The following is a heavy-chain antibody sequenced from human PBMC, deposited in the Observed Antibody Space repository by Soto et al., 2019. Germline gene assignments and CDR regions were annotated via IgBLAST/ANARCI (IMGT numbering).Heavy chain of an antibody. CDR1: GYTFTSYG. J-gene: IGHJ5*02. Sequence: ASVKVSCKASGYTFTSYGISWVRQAPGQGLEWMGWISAYNGNTNYAQKLQGRVTMTTDTSTSTAYMELRSLRSDDTAVYYCARDCSSTSCYRSRFDPWGQGTLVTVSP. V-gene: IGHV1-18*01. CDR3: ARDCSSTSCYRSRFDP. CDR2: ISAYNGNT. D-gene: IGHD2-2*01.